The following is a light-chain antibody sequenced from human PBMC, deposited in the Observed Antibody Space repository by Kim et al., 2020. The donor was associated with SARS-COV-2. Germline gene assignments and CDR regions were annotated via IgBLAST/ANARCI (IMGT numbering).Light chain of an antibody. Sequence: SYELTQPPSVSVSPGQTASITCSGDKLGDKYACWYQQKPGQFPVLVIYQDSKRPTGIPARFSGSHSGNMATLTFSGTLGMEEADYYCQAWDSSTFYVFGT. J-gene: IGLJ1*01. CDR1: KLGDKY. CDR2: QDS. CDR3: QAWDSSTFYV. V-gene: IGLV3-1*01.